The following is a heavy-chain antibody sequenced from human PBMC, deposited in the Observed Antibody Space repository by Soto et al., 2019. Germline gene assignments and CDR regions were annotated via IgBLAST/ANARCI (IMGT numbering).Heavy chain of an antibody. CDR1: GFTFSNAW. Sequence: VQLVESGGGLVKPGGSLRLSCAASGFTFSNAWMSWVRQAPGKGLEWVSAISGSGGSTYYADSVKGRFTISRDNSKNTLYLQMNSLRAEDTAVYYCAKVTAARFIYYYYGMDVWGQGTTVTVSS. CDR2: ISGSGGST. V-gene: IGHV3-23*04. CDR3: AKVTAARFIYYYYGMDV. J-gene: IGHJ6*02. D-gene: IGHD6-6*01.